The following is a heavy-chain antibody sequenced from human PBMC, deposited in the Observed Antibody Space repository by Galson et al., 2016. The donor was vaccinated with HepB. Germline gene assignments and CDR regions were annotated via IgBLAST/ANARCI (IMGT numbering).Heavy chain of an antibody. Sequence: SLRLSCAASGFSVSANYVSWVRQAPGKGPEWVSVIYAGGITYYEDSVKGRFTISSDISKNTLYLQMNSLRAEDTAVYYCAKVKSGAAAGTIESWGQGTLGTVPT. J-gene: IGHJ4*02. CDR3: AKVKSGAAAGTIES. D-gene: IGHD6-25*01. V-gene: IGHV3-53*01. CDR2: IYAGGIT. CDR1: GFSVSANY.